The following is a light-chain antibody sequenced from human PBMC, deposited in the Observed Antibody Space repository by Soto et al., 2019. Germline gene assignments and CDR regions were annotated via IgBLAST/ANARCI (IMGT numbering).Light chain of an antibody. V-gene: IGKV1-5*01. J-gene: IGKJ3*01. CDR3: QQYNSYSLIT. CDR2: DAS. Sequence: DIQMTQSPSTLSVSVGDRVTITCRASQSISSWLAWYQQKPEKAPKLLIYDASSLESGVPSRFSGSGSGTEFTLTISSLQPDDFATYYCQQYNSYSLITFGPGTKVDIK. CDR1: QSISSW.